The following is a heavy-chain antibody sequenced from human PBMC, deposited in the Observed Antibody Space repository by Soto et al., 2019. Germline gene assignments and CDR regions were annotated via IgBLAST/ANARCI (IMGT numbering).Heavy chain of an antibody. J-gene: IGHJ6*03. CDR2: INPSGGST. Sequence: ASVKVSCKASGYTFTSYYMHWVRQAPGQGLEWMGIINPSGGSTSYAQKFQGRVTMTRDTSTSTVYMELSSLRSEDTAVYDCAREASKGNYYYYMAVWGKGTTVTVSS. CDR3: AREASKGNYYYYMAV. CDR1: GYTFTSYY. V-gene: IGHV1-46*03.